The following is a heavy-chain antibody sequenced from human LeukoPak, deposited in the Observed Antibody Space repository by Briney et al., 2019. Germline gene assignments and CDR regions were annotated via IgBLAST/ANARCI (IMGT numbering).Heavy chain of an antibody. CDR1: GLTFRNYA. CDR2: MDQGGGFI. J-gene: IGHJ6*02. CDR3: AKGGSVYYHHDLDV. Sequence: PGGSLRLSCIASGLTFRNYAMSWVRQASAKGLEWVAGMDQGGGFIQYADSVKGRFTISRDNSKNTQYLQMNSLRAEDTAVYYCAKGGSVYYHHDLDVWGQGTTVTVSS. V-gene: IGHV3-23*01. D-gene: IGHD3-16*01.